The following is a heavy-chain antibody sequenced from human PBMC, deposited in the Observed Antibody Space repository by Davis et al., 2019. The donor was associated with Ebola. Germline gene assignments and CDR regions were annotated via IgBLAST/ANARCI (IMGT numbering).Heavy chain of an antibody. CDR3: ARAQYGSGSYYFYYYGLDV. D-gene: IGHD3-10*01. V-gene: IGHV4-59*08. CDR1: GGSISSYY. J-gene: IGHJ6*02. CDR2: IYYSGST. Sequence: SETLSLTCTVSGGSISSYYWSWIRQPPGKGLEWIGYIYYSGSTNYNPSLKSRVTISVDTSKNQFSLKLRSVTAADTAIYYCARAQYGSGSYYFYYYGLDVWGQGTTVTLSS.